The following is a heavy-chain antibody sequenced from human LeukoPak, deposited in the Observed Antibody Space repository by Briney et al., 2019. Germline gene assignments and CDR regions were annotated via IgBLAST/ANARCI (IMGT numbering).Heavy chain of an antibody. CDR2: MRYDGSNR. CDR1: GFTFSSYE. J-gene: IGHJ6*03. D-gene: IGHD3-9*01. CDR3: AKGVKVPLLRYFSYYMDV. V-gene: IGHV3-30*02. Sequence: PGGSLRLSCAASGFTFSSYEMNWVRQAPGKGLEWVAFMRYDGSNRNYADSVKGRFTISRDNSKNTLYLQMNSLRAEDTAVYYCAKGVKVPLLRYFSYYMDVWGKGTTVTISS.